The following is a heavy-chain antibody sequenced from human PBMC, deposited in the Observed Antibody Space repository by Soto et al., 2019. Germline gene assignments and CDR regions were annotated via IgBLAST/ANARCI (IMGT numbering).Heavy chain of an antibody. Sequence: SETLSLTCTVSGASISSVSGGSISSYFWSWIRQPPGKGLEWIGYIYYSGSTNYNPSLKRRVTISLDTSKNQLSLKLSSVTAADTAVYYCAREFLRSYGPHYYFDYWGQGTLVTVSS. V-gene: IGHV4-61*01. CDR1: GASISSVSGGSISSYF. J-gene: IGHJ4*02. D-gene: IGHD5-18*01. CDR2: IYYSGST. CDR3: AREFLRSYGPHYYFDY.